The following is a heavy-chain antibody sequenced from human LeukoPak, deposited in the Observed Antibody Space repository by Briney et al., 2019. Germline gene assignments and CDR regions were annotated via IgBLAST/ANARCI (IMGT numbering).Heavy chain of an antibody. CDR2: ISWNSGSI. CDR3: AKGYCSSTSCYPFDY. Sequence: GGSLRLSCAASGFTFDDYAMHWVRQAPGKGLEWVSGISWNSGSIGYADSVKGRFTISRDNAKNSLYLQMNSLRAEDMALYYCAKGYCSSTSCYPFDYWGQGTLVTVSS. CDR1: GFTFDDYA. V-gene: IGHV3-9*03. J-gene: IGHJ4*02. D-gene: IGHD2-2*01.